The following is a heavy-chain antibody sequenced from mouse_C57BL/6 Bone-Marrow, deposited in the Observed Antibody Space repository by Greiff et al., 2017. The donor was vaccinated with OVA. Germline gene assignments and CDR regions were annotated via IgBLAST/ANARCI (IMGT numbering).Heavy chain of an antibody. CDR2: IDPSDSYT. CDR3: ARSGYY. J-gene: IGHJ2*01. V-gene: IGHV1-59*01. CDR1: GYTFTSYW. Sequence: QVQLQQPGAELVRPGTSVKLSCKASGYTFTSYWMHWVKQRPGQGLEWIGVIDPSDSYTNYNQKFKGKATLTVDTSSSTAYMQLRSLTSEDSAVYYCARSGYYWGQGTTLTVSS.